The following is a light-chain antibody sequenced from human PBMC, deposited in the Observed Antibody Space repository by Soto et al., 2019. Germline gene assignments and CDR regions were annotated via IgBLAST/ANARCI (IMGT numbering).Light chain of an antibody. CDR3: SSYTSSSPYVV. CDR1: SSDVGGYNY. V-gene: IGLV2-14*01. CDR2: DVS. Sequence: QSALTQPASVSGSPGQSITISCTGTSSDVGGYNYFSWYQQHPGKAPKLMIYDVSNRPSGVSNRFSGSKSGNTASLTISGLQAEDEADYYCSSYTSSSPYVVFGGGTKLTVL. J-gene: IGLJ2*01.